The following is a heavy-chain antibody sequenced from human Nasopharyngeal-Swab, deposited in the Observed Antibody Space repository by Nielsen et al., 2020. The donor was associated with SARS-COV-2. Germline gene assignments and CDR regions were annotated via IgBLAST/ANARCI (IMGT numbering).Heavy chain of an antibody. CDR2: ISYDGSNK. Sequence: SLKISCAASGFTFSSYGMHWVRQAPGKGLEWVAVISYDGSNKYYADSVKGRFTISRDNSKNTLYLQMNSLRAEDTAVYYCAKNGGTAMVIVGYFDLWGRGTLVTVSS. CDR3: AKNGGTAMVIVGYFDL. D-gene: IGHD5-18*01. J-gene: IGHJ2*01. V-gene: IGHV3-30*18. CDR1: GFTFSSYG.